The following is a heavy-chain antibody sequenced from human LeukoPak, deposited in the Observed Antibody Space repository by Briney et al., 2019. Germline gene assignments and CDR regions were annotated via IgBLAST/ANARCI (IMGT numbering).Heavy chain of an antibody. CDR1: GGSMSSYY. CDR2: IYYSGST. D-gene: IGHD3-22*01. J-gene: IGHJ5*02. Sequence: PSETLSLTCTVSGGSMSSYYWSWIRQPPGKGLEWIGYIYYSGSTNYNPSLKSRVTISVDTSKNQFSLKLSSVTAADTAVYYCARYAGRYYDSSGSRGNWFDPWGQGTLVTVSS. V-gene: IGHV4-59*01. CDR3: ARYAGRYYDSSGSRGNWFDP.